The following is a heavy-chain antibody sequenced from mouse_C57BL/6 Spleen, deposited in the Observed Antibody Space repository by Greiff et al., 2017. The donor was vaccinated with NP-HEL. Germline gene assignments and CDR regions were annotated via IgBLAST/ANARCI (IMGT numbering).Heavy chain of an antibody. CDR2: IHPNSGST. J-gene: IGHJ1*03. V-gene: IGHV1-64*01. CDR3: ARENSNYWYFDV. D-gene: IGHD2-5*01. CDR1: GYTFTSYW. Sequence: VQLQQPGAELVKPGASVKLSCKASGYTFTSYWMHWVKQRPGQGLEWIGMIHPNSGSTNYNEKFKSKATLTVGKSSSTAYMQLSSLTSEDSAVYYCARENSNYWYFDVWGTGTTVTVSS.